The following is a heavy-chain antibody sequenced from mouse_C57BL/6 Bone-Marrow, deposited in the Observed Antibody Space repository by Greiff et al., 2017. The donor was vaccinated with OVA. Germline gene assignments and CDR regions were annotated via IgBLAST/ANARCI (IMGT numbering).Heavy chain of an antibody. CDR3: ARQITTVVATNIDY. J-gene: IGHJ2*01. V-gene: IGHV5-6*01. CDR1: GFTFSSYG. D-gene: IGHD1-1*01. Sequence: SGGDLVKPGGSLKLSCAASGFTFSSYGMSWVRQTPDKRLEWVATISSGGSYTYYPDSVKGRFTISRDNAKNTLYLQMSSLKSEDTAMYYCARQITTVVATNIDYWGQGTTLTVSS. CDR2: ISSGGSYT.